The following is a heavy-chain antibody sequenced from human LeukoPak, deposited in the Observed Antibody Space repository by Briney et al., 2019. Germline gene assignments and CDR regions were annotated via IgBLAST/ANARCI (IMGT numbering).Heavy chain of an antibody. CDR2: IYYSGST. J-gene: IGHJ4*02. Sequence: SETLSLTCTVSGGSISSYYGSWIRQPPGKGLEWIGSIYYSGSTNYNPSLKSRVTISVDTSKKQFSLKLRSVTAADTAVYYCARVSGYDWESFYDYWGQGTLVTVSS. CDR1: GGSISSYY. D-gene: IGHD5-12*01. V-gene: IGHV4-59*01. CDR3: ARVSGYDWESFYDY.